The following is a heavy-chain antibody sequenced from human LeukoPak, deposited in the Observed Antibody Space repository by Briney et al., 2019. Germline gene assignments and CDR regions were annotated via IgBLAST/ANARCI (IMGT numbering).Heavy chain of an antibody. D-gene: IGHD4-17*01. CDR2: IIPILGIA. CDR1: GGTFSSYA. J-gene: IGHJ4*02. CDR3: ARATTVVTPFDY. V-gene: IGHV1-69*04. Sequence: ASVKVSCKASGGTFSSYAISWVRQAPGQGLEWMGRIIPILGIANYAQKFQGRVTITADKSTSTAYMELSSLRSEDTAVYYCARATTVVTPFDYWGQGTPVTVSS.